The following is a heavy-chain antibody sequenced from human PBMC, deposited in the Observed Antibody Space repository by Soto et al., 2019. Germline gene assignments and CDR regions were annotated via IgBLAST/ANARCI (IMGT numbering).Heavy chain of an antibody. CDR2: IRGDGGQT. CDR1: GFTFTSYG. J-gene: IGHJ4*02. D-gene: IGHD3-9*01. Sequence: GGSMRLSCTASGFTFTSYGMGWVRQAPGKGLQWVSTIRGDGGQTHYTDSVKGRFSISRDNSKNTVYLQMDSLRAEDTAMYFCARDVGLDSDDFFAYWGQGTQVTVSS. V-gene: IGHV3-23*01. CDR3: ARDVGLDSDDFFAY.